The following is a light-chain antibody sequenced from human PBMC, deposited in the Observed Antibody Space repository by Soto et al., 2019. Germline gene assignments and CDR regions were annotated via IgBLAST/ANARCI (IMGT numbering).Light chain of an antibody. CDR3: QQYNNWPWT. Sequence: ETVMTPSPATLSVTPGERATLCCRASQSVSSDFAWYQQKPGQAPRLLIYGASSRATGIPARFSGSGSGTEFTLTISSLQSEDFAVYYCQQYNNWPWTFGQGTKVDI. J-gene: IGKJ1*01. V-gene: IGKV3-15*01. CDR2: GAS. CDR1: QSVSSD.